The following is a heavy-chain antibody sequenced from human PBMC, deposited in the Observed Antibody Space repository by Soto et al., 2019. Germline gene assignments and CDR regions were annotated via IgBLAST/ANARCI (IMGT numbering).Heavy chain of an antibody. CDR1: GIIFSGYG. D-gene: IGHD1-26*01. Sequence: ESGGGVVQPGRSLRLSCAASGIIFSGYGMHWVRQAPGKGLEWEAVIWYDGSNKYYADSVKGRFTISRDNSKNTLYLQMNSLRAEDTAVYYCTRDGVGATTFFGYCDYWGQGTLVTVSS. V-gene: IGHV3-33*01. CDR3: TRDGVGATTFFGYCDY. CDR2: IWYDGSNK. J-gene: IGHJ4*02.